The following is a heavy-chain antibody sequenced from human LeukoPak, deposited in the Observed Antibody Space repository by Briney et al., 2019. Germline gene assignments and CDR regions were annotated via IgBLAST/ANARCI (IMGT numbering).Heavy chain of an antibody. Sequence: GGSLRLSCAASGFTFIRYYMYWVRQAPGKGLECVSFISDSSTTIFYADSVKGRFTISRDNARDSLYLQMNSLRAEDTALYYCAPSPHVAVGFYWGQGTLVTVSS. J-gene: IGHJ4*01. CDR3: APSPHVAVGFY. CDR1: GFTFIRYY. V-gene: IGHV3-48*01. D-gene: IGHD6-19*01. CDR2: ISDSSTTI.